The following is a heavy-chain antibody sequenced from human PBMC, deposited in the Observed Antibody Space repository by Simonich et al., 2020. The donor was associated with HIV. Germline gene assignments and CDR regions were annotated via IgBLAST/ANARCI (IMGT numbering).Heavy chain of an antibody. J-gene: IGHJ4*02. Sequence: QVQLQQWGAGLLKPSETLSLTCAVYGGSFSGYYWSWIRQPPGKGLEWIGEINHSGSTNHNPSLTSRVTISVDTSKNQFSLKLSSVTAADTAVYYCARGFYQRLYYFDYWGQGTLVTVSS. CDR1: GGSFSGYY. CDR3: ARGFYQRLYYFDY. CDR2: INHSGST. V-gene: IGHV4-34*01. D-gene: IGHD2-2*01.